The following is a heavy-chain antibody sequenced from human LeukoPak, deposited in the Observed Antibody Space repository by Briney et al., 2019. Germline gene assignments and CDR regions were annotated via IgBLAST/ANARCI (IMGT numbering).Heavy chain of an antibody. D-gene: IGHD6-19*01. J-gene: IGHJ4*02. Sequence: GGSLRLSCAASAFTFSDYYMSWIPQAPGEGLEWISYISSSGPIWYADSVKGRFTISRDNAKNSLYLHMSSLRAEDTAVYYCVLSTGHMYYFDYWGQGSLVTVSS. CDR3: VLSTGHMYYFDY. CDR2: ISSSGPI. V-gene: IGHV3-11*01. CDR1: AFTFSDYY.